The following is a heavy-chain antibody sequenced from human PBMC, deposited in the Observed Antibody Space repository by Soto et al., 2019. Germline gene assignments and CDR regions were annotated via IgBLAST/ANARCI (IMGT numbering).Heavy chain of an antibody. V-gene: IGHV3-30*18. J-gene: IGHJ6*02. CDR3: AKDLGQQLVLNYGMDV. Sequence: QVQLVESGGGVVQPGTSLRLSCEPSGFTFTSYGMYWVRQAPGKGLEWVAVISYDGNNKYYADSVKGRFTISRDNAKNMLYLQMNSLRPEDTAVYYCAKDLGQQLVLNYGMDVWGQGTTVTVSS. D-gene: IGHD6-13*01. CDR2: ISYDGNNK. CDR1: GFTFTSYG.